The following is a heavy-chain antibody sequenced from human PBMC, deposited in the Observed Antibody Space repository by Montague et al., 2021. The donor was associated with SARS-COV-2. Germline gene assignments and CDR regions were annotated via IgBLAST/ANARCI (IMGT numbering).Heavy chain of an antibody. CDR2: ISSGSHYT. CDR3: ARIFLVVPPGIALYYFDY. CDR1: GFMFGDYY. Sequence: SLRLSCAASGFMFGDYYMTWIRQAPGKGLEWISDISSGSHYTNYADSVKGRFTISRDYAKQSLYLEMDSLRAEDTAVYYCARIFLVVPPGIALYYFDYWGQGALVTVSS. D-gene: IGHD6-13*01. V-gene: IGHV3-11*03. J-gene: IGHJ4*02.